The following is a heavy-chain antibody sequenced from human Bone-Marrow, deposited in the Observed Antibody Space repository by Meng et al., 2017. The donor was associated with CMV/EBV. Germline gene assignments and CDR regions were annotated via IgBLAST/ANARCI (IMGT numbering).Heavy chain of an antibody. V-gene: IGHV1-2*02. D-gene: IGHD3-22*01. Sequence: ASVKVSCKTSGYIFTGYYLFWVRQAPGQGLEWMGWINPKTGGTKYAQNFQGRVALTRDTSTSTAYMDLTRLTSDDTAIYYCARDTPEYSDSSGYPTLADWGQGTLVTVSS. J-gene: IGHJ4*02. CDR1: GYIFTGYY. CDR2: INPKTGGT. CDR3: ARDTPEYSDSSGYPTLAD.